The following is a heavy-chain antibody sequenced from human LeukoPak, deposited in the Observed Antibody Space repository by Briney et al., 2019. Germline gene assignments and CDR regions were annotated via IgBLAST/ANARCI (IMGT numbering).Heavy chain of an antibody. V-gene: IGHV3-33*01. J-gene: IGHJ6*02. D-gene: IGHD4-17*01. CDR1: GFTFSSYG. Sequence: GRSLRLSCAASGFTFSSYGMHWVRQAPGKGLEWVAVIWYDGSNKYYADSVKGRFTISRDNSENTLYLQMNSLRAEDTAVYYCAREDTTVPTGYYYYYGMDVWGQGTTVTVSS. CDR2: IWYDGSNK. CDR3: AREDTTVPTGYYYYYGMDV.